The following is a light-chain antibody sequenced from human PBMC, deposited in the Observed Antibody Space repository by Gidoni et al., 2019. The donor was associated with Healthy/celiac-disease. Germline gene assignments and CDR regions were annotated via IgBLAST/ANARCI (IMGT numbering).Light chain of an antibody. Sequence: QSALTQPASVSGSPGQSITISCTGTSSDVGSYNLVSWYQQHPGNAPKLMIYEGSKRPPGVSNRFSGSKSGNTASLTISGLQAEDEADYYCCSYAGSSTFYVVFGGGTKLTVL. CDR1: SSDVGSYNL. V-gene: IGLV2-23*03. CDR2: EGS. CDR3: CSYAGSSTFYVV. J-gene: IGLJ2*01.